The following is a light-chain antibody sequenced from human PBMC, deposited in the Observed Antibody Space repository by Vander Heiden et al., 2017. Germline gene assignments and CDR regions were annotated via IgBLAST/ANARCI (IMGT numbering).Light chain of an antibody. CDR1: QSISSY. J-gene: IGKJ2*01. CDR2: ATS. CDR3: QQTYSTPHT. Sequence: DTQMTQSPSSLSASVGDRVTVTCRASQSISSYLNWYQQKPGKAPKLLIYATSSLQSGVPSRFSGSGSWTDFTLTISSLQPEDFATYYCQQTYSTPHTFGQGTKLEIK. V-gene: IGKV1-39*01.